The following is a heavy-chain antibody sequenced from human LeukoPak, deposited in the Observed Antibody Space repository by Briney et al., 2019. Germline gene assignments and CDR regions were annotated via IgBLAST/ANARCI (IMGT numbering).Heavy chain of an antibody. D-gene: IGHD1-26*01. CDR2: TSAYNGNT. V-gene: IGHV1-18*01. Sequence: ASVKVSCKASGYTFTSYGISWVRQAPGQGLEWMGWTSAYNGNTNYAQKLQGRVTMTTDTSTSTAYMELRSLRSDDTAVYYCARKDLSGSYYVNDAFDIWGQGTMVTVSS. CDR3: ARKDLSGSYYVNDAFDI. J-gene: IGHJ3*02. CDR1: GYTFTSYG.